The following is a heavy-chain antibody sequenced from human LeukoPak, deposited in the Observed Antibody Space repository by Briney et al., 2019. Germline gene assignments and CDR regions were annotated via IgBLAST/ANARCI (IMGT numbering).Heavy chain of an antibody. CDR1: GGTFSSYT. V-gene: IGHV1-69*04. CDR2: IIPILGIA. J-gene: IGHJ5*02. Sequence: SVKVSCKASGGTFSSYTISWVRQAPGQGLEWMGRIIPILGIATYAQKFQGRVTITADKSTSTAYMELSSLRSEDTAVYYCARESVPAAIITAYWFDPWGQRTLVTVSS. CDR3: ARESVPAAIITAYWFDP. D-gene: IGHD2-2*01.